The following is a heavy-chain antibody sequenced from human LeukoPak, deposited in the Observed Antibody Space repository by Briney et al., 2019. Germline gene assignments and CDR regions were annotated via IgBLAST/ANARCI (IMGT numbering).Heavy chain of an antibody. CDR2: ISGSGGSA. D-gene: IGHD3-22*01. V-gene: IGHV3-23*01. CDR1: GFTFSSYG. J-gene: IGHJ4*02. Sequence: GGSLRLSCAASGFTFSSYGMSWVRQAPGKGLEWVSAISGSGGSAYYADSVKGRFTISRDNSQNTLYLQMNNLRAEDTAVYYCAKNHDSSAYSVIDYWGQGTLVTVSS. CDR3: AKNHDSSAYSVIDY.